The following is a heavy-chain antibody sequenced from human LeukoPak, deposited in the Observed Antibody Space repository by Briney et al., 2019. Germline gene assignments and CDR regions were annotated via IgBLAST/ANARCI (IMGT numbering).Heavy chain of an antibody. CDR2: INHSGST. D-gene: IGHD3-9*01. V-gene: IGHV4-34*01. CDR1: GGSISSYY. CDR3: ARFPPVSRLGDYYYYGMDV. J-gene: IGHJ6*02. Sequence: SETLSLTCTVSGGSISSYYWSWIRQPPGKGLEWIGEINHSGSTNYNPSLKSRVTISVDTSKNQFSLKLSSVTAADTAVYCCARFPPVSRLGDYYYYGMDVWGQGTTVTVSS.